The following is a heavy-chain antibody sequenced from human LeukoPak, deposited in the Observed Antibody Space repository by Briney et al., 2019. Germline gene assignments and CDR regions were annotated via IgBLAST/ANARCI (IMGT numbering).Heavy chain of an antibody. CDR1: GFTFGDYA. CDR2: IRSKAYGGTT. CDR3: TRDQTPYY. Sequence: GGSLRLSCTVSGFTFGDYALNWVRQAPEKGLEWVGFIRSKAYGGTTEYAASVKGRFTISRDDSKSIAYLQMNSLKTEDTAVYYCTRDQTPYYWGQGTLVTVSS. V-gene: IGHV3-49*04. J-gene: IGHJ4*02.